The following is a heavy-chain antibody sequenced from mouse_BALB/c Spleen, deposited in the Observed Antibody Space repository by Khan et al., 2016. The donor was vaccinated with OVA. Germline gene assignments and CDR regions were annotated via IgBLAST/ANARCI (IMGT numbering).Heavy chain of an antibody. CDR2: ISSGGDYI. CDR3: ARHNYGPFAY. J-gene: IGHJ3*01. CDR1: GFTFSTYA. D-gene: IGHD1-1*01. V-gene: IGHV5-6*01. Sequence: EVELVESGGDLVKPGGSLKLSCAASGFTFSTYAMSWVRQTPDKRLEWVATISSGGDYIYYPDSVKGRFTISRDTANNTLYLQMSSLRSEDTAMYYCARHNYGPFAYWGQGTLVTVSA.